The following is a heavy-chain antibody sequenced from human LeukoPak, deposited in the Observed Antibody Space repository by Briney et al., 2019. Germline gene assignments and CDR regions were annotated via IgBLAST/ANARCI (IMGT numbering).Heavy chain of an antibody. CDR3: ARDQGGIALAGIDY. D-gene: IGHD6-19*01. V-gene: IGHV3-23*01. J-gene: IGHJ4*02. CDR2: FSVAGGSP. Sequence: GGSLRLSCADSGFTCRSYVMTWVRQAPGKGLEWVSSFSVAGGSPYFADSVKGRFTISRVNSKSTLCVQVSSLRAEDTDVYYCARDQGGIALAGIDYWGQGALVTVSS. CDR1: GFTCRSYV.